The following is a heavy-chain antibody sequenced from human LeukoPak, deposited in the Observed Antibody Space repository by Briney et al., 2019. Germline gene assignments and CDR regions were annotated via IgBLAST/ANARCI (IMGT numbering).Heavy chain of an antibody. CDR1: GDSMGTYH. Sequence: SETLSLTCTVLGDSMGTYHWSWIRQPPGKGLEWIGNIYYSGSTKYDPSLKSRVTMSIDTSKNQFSLKLTSVTAADTAVYYCARVRNWSGYNALDCWGQGTLVTVSS. CDR3: ARVRNWSGYNALDC. V-gene: IGHV4-59*01. D-gene: IGHD3-3*01. CDR2: IYYSGST. J-gene: IGHJ4*02.